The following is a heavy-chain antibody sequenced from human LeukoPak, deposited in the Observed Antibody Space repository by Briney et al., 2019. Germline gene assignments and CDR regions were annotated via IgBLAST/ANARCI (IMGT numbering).Heavy chain of an antibody. CDR1: GFTFSSYE. V-gene: IGHV3-48*03. D-gene: IGHD3-10*01. CDR3: ARVHYYYGSGSQPDV. CDR2: ISSSGSTI. Sequence: PGGSLRLSCAASGFTFSSYEMNWVRQAPGKGLEWVSYISSSGSTIYYADSVKGRFTISRDNAKNSLYLQMNSLRAEDTAVYYCARVHYYYGSGSQPDVWGKGTTVTISS. J-gene: IGHJ6*04.